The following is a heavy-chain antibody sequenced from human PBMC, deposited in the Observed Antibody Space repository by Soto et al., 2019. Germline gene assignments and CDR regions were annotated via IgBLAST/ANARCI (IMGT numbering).Heavy chain of an antibody. CDR3: AGDRSSSWYSQGGKEV. J-gene: IGHJ6*02. D-gene: IGHD6-13*01. CDR2: IYYSGST. CDR1: GGSISSGGYY. Sequence: PSETLSLTCTVSGGSISSGGYYWSWIRQHPGKGLEWIGYIYYSGSTYYNPSLKNRVTISVDTSKNQFSMKLSSVTAADTAVYYCAGDRSSSWYSQGGKEVWGRGTTVTVSS. V-gene: IGHV4-31*03.